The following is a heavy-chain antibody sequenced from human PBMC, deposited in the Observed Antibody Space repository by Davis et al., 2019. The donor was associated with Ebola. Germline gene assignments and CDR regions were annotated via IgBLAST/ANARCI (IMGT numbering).Heavy chain of an antibody. V-gene: IGHV3-23*01. J-gene: IGHJ6*02. Sequence: GESLKISCAASGFTFNNYAMSWVRQAPGKGLEWVSVISSRATTIYYADSVKGRFTISRDNSKNTVYLQMNSLRAEDTAVYYCAKWDCSGGSCYGMDVWGQGTTVTVSS. CDR2: ISSRATTI. CDR3: AKWDCSGGSCYGMDV. CDR1: GFTFNNYA. D-gene: IGHD2-15*01.